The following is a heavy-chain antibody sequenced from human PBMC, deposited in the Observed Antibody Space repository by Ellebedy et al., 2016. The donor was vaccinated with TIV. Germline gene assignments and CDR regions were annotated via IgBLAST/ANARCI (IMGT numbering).Heavy chain of an antibody. D-gene: IGHD6-19*01. CDR1: GFPLSSSV. Sequence: PGGSLRLSCAVSGFPLSSSVMHWVRQAPGKGLEWVALISHDEGDKQYADSVRGRATLSRDLSKNTVYLHMDSLREDDTAVYYCAREAYNSGRAGTFDYWGQGTLVTVSS. CDR3: AREAYNSGRAGTFDY. CDR2: ISHDEGDK. J-gene: IGHJ4*02. V-gene: IGHV3-30*03.